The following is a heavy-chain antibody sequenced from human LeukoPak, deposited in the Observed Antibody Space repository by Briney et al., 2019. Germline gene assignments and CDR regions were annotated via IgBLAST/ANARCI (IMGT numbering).Heavy chain of an antibody. V-gene: IGHV4-4*07. CDR3: ARGEGYCSGGSCPDFDY. CDR2: IYTSGST. CDR1: GGSISSYY. D-gene: IGHD2-15*01. Sequence: SETLSLTCTVSGGSISSYYWSWIRQPAGKGLEWIGRIYTSGSTNYNPSLKSRVTMSVDTSKNQFSLKLSSVTAADTAVCYCARGEGYCSGGSCPDFDYWGQGTLVTVSS. J-gene: IGHJ4*02.